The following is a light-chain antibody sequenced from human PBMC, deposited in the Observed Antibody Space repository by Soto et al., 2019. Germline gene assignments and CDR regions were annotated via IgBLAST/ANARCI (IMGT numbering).Light chain of an antibody. Sequence: QAVVTQPPSASASLGASVTLTCTLSSGYSYYKVDWFQQRPGKGPRFVMRVGTGGIVGSKGDGIPDRFSVLGSGLNRYLTIKNLQEEDESDYHCGTDHGSGSDFVWMFGGGTKLTVL. CDR2: VGTGGIVG. V-gene: IGLV9-49*02. CDR1: SGYSYYK. J-gene: IGLJ3*02. CDR3: GTDHGSGSDFVWM.